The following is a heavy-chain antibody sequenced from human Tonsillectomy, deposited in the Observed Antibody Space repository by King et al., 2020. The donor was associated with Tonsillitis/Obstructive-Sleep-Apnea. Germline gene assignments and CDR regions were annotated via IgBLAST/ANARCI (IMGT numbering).Heavy chain of an antibody. CDR3: ARHPTYYYDSSGYRYGMDV. CDR1: GGSISSYY. V-gene: IGHV4-59*08. D-gene: IGHD3-22*01. Sequence: VQLQESGPGLVKPSETLSLTCTVSGGSISSYYWSWIRQPPGKGLEWIGYMYYSGSTNYNPSLKSRGTISVETSKNQFSLKVSSVTAADTAVYYCARHPTYYYDSSGYRYGMDVWGQGTTVTVSS. CDR2: MYYSGST. J-gene: IGHJ6*02.